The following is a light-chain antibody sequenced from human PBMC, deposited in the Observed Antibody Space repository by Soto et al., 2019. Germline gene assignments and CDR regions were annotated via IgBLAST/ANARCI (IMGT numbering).Light chain of an antibody. Sequence: EIVLTQSPATLSLSPGERATLSCRASQSVSSYLAWFQQNPGQAPRLLIYDASNRATGIPARFSGSGSGTDFTLTISSLEPEDSAVYYCQQRYNWVTFGGGTKVEIK. CDR2: DAS. V-gene: IGKV3-11*01. CDR1: QSVSSY. J-gene: IGKJ4*01. CDR3: QQRYNWVT.